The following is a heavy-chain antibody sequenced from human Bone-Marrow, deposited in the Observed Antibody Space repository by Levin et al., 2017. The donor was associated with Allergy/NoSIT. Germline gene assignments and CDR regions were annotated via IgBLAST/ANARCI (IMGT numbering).Heavy chain of an antibody. J-gene: IGHJ4*02. V-gene: IGHV1-69*13. D-gene: IGHD4-17*01. CDR3: ARVRHDYGDYLYYFDY. CDR1: GGTFSSYA. Sequence: SVKVSCKASGGTFSSYAISWVRQAPGQGLEWMGGIIPIFGTANYAQKFQGRVTITADESTSTAYMELSSLRSEDTAVYYCARVRHDYGDYLYYFDYWGQGTLVTVSS. CDR2: IIPIFGTA.